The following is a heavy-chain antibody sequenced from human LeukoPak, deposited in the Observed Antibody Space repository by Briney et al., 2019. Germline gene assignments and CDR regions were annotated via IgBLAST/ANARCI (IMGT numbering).Heavy chain of an antibody. V-gene: IGHV3-23*01. CDR1: GFTFSNYA. CDR3: AKGGEFGELNYFDY. Sequence: GGSLRLSCAASGFTFSNYAMGWVRQAPGKGLEWVSVISGSGGSTYFADSVKGRFTISKDNSKNMLYLQMSSLRAEDTAIYFCAKGGEFGELNYFDYWGQGTLVTVSS. CDR2: ISGSGGST. J-gene: IGHJ4*02. D-gene: IGHD3-10*01.